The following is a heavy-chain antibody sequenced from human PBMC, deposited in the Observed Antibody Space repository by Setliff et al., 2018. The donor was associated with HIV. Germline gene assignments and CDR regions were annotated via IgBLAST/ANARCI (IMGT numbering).Heavy chain of an antibody. J-gene: IGHJ5*02. CDR2: IYTNGYT. CDR1: GGSIRSGSYY. CDR3: ARHGLLWFGAGYNWFDP. D-gene: IGHD3-10*01. V-gene: IGHV4-61*09. Sequence: SETLSLTCTVSGGSIRSGSYYWTWIRQPAGKGPEWIGHIYTNGYTNYNPSLKSRVTISVDTSRDQFSLKLSSVTAADTAVYYCARHGLLWFGAGYNWFDPWGQGTLVTVSS.